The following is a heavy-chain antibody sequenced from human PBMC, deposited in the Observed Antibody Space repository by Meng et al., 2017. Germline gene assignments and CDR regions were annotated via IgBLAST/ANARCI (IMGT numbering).Heavy chain of an antibody. D-gene: IGHD3-22*01. CDR1: GFTLSSYA. J-gene: IGHJ4*02. CDR2: ISGSGGST. Sequence: GESLKISCAASGFTLSSYAMSWVRQAPGKGLEWVSAISGSGGSTYYADSVKGRFTISRDNSKNTLYLQMNSLRAEDTAVYYCASDYYDSSGYYQSLDYWGQGTLVTVSS. V-gene: IGHV3-23*01. CDR3: ASDYYDSSGYYQSLDY.